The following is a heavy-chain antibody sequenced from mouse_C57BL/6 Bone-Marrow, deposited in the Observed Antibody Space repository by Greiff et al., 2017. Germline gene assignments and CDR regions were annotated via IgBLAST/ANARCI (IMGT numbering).Heavy chain of an antibody. CDR1: GFTFSDYG. V-gene: IGHV5-17*01. J-gene: IGHJ1*03. CDR3: ARSSYVRYFDV. Sequence: EVKLVESGGGLVKPGGSLKLSCAASGFTFSDYGMHWVRQAPEKRLEWVAYISSGSSTIYYADTVKGRFTISRDKAKNTLFLQMTSLRSEDTAMYYCARSSYVRYFDVWGTGTTVTVSS. CDR2: ISSGSSTI. D-gene: IGHD1-1*01.